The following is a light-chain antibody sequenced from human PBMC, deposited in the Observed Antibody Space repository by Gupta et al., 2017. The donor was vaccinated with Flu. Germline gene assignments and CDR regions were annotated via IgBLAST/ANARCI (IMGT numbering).Light chain of an antibody. J-gene: IGKJ1*01. Sequence: EIVLTQSPATLSLSLGERATLSCRASQSVGSYLAWYQQKPGQPPRLVIYGASKRATGVPLRFGGGGYGKDFTHTSGGHAGEGCAVYCGQQRSGWATFGQGTKVEIK. CDR3: QQRSGWAT. V-gene: IGKV3-11*01. CDR2: GAS. CDR1: QSVGSY.